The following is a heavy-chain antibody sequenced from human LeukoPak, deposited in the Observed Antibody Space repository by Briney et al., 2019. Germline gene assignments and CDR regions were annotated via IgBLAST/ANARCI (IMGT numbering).Heavy chain of an antibody. Sequence: HSGGSLRLSCAASGFTFSSFWMSWVRQAPGKGLEWVAHIKEDGSMQSYVDSVKGRFTISRDNTKNSVYLQMNSLRAEDTAVYYCARADRGYSSPGYWGQGTLVTVSS. V-gene: IGHV3-7*02. CDR2: IKEDGSMQ. D-gene: IGHD5-18*01. CDR1: GFTFSSFW. CDR3: ARADRGYSSPGY. J-gene: IGHJ4*02.